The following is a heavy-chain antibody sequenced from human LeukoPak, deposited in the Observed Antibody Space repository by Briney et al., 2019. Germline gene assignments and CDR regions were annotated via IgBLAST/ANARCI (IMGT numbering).Heavy chain of an antibody. CDR2: IGGSAGTT. D-gene: IGHD3-9*01. CDR1: GFTFSSYA. Sequence: GGSLRLSCAASGFTFSSYAMSWVRQAPGKGLEWVSSIGGSAGTTYYADSVKGRFTISRDNSKNTLYLLMNSLRAEDTAVYYCAAYYDVLTGSVNWFDPWGQGTLVTVSS. J-gene: IGHJ5*02. CDR3: AAYYDVLTGSVNWFDP. V-gene: IGHV3-23*01.